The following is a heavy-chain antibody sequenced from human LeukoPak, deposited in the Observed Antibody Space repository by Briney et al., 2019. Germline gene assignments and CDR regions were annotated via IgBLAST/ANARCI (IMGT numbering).Heavy chain of an antibody. J-gene: IGHJ4*02. D-gene: IGHD2-2*01. CDR3: ATTGIIGAIVVVPAAMDY. Sequence: ASVKVSCKVSGYTLTELSMHWVRQAPGKGLEWMGGFDPEDGETAYAQKFQGRVTMTEDTSTDTAYMELSSLRSEDTAVYYCATTGIIGAIVVVPAAMDYWGQGTLVTVSS. CDR2: FDPEDGET. CDR1: GYTLTELS. V-gene: IGHV1-24*01.